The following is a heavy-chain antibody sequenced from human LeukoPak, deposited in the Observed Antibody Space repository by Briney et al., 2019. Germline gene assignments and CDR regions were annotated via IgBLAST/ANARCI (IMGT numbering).Heavy chain of an antibody. V-gene: IGHV3-9*01. CDR3: ARAEVLGATALFDY. J-gene: IGHJ4*02. Sequence: PGGSLRLSCAASGFTFDDYAMHWVRQAPGKGLEWVSGISWNSGSIGYADSVKGRFTISRDNAKNSLYLQMNSLRAEDTAVYYCARAEVLGATALFDYWGQGTLVTVSS. CDR1: GFTFDDYA. D-gene: IGHD1-26*01. CDR2: ISWNSGSI.